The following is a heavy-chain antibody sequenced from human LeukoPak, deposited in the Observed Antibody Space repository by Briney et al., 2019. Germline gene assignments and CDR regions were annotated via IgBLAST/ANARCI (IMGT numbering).Heavy chain of an antibody. V-gene: IGHV3-23*01. CDR1: GFIFSNYG. CDR2: ISASGSAT. Sequence: GGSLRLSCAASGFIFSNYGMNWVRQAPGKGLEWVAAISASGSATSYADSVRGRFTISRDNSKNTLYLQMNSLRAEDTAVYYCAKEVGYWGQGTLVTVSS. J-gene: IGHJ4*02. CDR3: AKEVGY.